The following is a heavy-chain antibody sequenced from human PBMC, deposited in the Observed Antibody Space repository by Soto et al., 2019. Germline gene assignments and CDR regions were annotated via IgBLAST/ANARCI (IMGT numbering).Heavy chain of an antibody. CDR1: GYTFTSYA. J-gene: IGHJ6*02. CDR2: INTNTGNP. V-gene: IGHV7-4-1*01. CDR3: AREQRIAARPAGHYYYYYGMDV. D-gene: IGHD6-6*01. Sequence: GASVKVSWKASGYTFTSYAMNWVRQAPGQGLEWMGWINTNTGNPTYAQGFTGRFVSSLDTSVSTAYLQICSLKAEDTAVYYCAREQRIAARPAGHYYYYYGMDVWGQGTTVTVSS.